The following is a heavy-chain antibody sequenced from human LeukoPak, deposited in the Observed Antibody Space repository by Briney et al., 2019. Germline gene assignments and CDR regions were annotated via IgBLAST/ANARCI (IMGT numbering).Heavy chain of an antibody. CDR3: ARASYSSSWHHGHNWFDP. CDR2: IWYDGSNK. CDR1: GFTFSSDG. Sequence: GGSLRLSCAASGFTFSSDGMHWVRQAPGKGLEWVAVIWYDGSNKYYADSVKGRFTISRYNSKNTLYLQMNSLRAEDTAVYYCARASYSSSWHHGHNWFDPWGQGTLVTVSS. V-gene: IGHV3-33*01. J-gene: IGHJ5*02. D-gene: IGHD6-13*01.